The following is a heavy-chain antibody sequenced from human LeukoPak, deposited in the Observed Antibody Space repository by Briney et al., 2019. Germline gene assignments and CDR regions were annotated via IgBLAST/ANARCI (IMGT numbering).Heavy chain of an antibody. V-gene: IGHV3-13*01. Sequence: GGSLRLSCAASGFTFSSFDMHWVRQPTGQGLEWVSTIGTASDTHYPGSVEGRFTLSRDNAKSSLYLQMNSLTAGDTAVYYCARGPPRGKYYYMDVWGKGTTVTVSS. CDR2: IGTASDT. CDR3: ARGPPRGKYYYMDV. CDR1: GFTFSSFD. D-gene: IGHD1-1*01. J-gene: IGHJ6*03.